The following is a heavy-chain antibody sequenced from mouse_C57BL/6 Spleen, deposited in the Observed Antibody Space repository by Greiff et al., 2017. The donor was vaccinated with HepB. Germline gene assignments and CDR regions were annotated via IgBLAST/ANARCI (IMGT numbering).Heavy chain of an antibody. CDR1: GYSITSGYY. J-gene: IGHJ2*01. Sequence: VQLKESGPGLVKPSQSLSLTCSVTGYSITSGYYWNWIRQFPGNKLEWMGYISYDGSNNYNPSLKNRISITRDTSKNQFFLKLNSVTTEDTATYYCARDSSGYFDYWGRGTTLTVSS. V-gene: IGHV3-6*01. CDR2: ISYDGSN. CDR3: ARDSSGYFDY. D-gene: IGHD3-2*02.